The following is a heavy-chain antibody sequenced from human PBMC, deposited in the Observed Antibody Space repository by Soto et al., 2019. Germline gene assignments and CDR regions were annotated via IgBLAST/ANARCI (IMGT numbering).Heavy chain of an antibody. CDR2: IHYSGST. CDR3: ARVWGGAFDI. D-gene: IGHD3-10*01. V-gene: IGHV4-59*08. Sequence: WANLSLTCTSSGTSISSHFWSWIRQPPGKGLEWFGYIHYSGSTNYNPSLKSRVTISVDTSKNQFSLKLSSVTAADTAVYYCARVWGGAFDIWGQGTMVT. J-gene: IGHJ3*02. CDR1: GTSISSHF.